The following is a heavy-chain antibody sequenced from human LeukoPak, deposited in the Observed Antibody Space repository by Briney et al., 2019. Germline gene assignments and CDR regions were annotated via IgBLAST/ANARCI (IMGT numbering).Heavy chain of an antibody. Sequence: SETLSLTCTVSGGSISSYYWSWIRQPPGKGLEWIGYIYYSGSTNYNPSLKSRVTISVDTSKNQFSLKLSSVTAADTAVYYCARLKGAHSSGWTPFDYWGQGTLVTVSS. V-gene: IGHV4-59*08. CDR1: GGSISSYY. J-gene: IGHJ4*02. CDR3: ARLKGAHSSGWTPFDY. D-gene: IGHD6-19*01. CDR2: IYYSGST.